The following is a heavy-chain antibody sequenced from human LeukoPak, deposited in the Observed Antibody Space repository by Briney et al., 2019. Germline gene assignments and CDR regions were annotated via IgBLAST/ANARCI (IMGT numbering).Heavy chain of an antibody. Sequence: SETLSLTCAVYGGPFSGYYWSWIRQPPGKGLEWIGEINHSGSTNYNPSLKSRVTISVDTSKNQFSLKLSSVAAADTAVYYCARETGYSSGRKRRPHMDVWGKGTTVTVSS. D-gene: IGHD6-19*01. CDR3: ARETGYSSGRKRRPHMDV. CDR1: GGPFSGYY. CDR2: INHSGST. V-gene: IGHV4-34*01. J-gene: IGHJ6*04.